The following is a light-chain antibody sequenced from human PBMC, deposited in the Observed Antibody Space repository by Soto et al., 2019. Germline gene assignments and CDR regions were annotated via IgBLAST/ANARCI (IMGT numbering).Light chain of an antibody. V-gene: IGLV1-40*01. Sequence: QSVLTQPPSVSGAPGQRVTISCTGFDSNIGADYGVHWYQQFPGTAPKLLIYGNSNRPSGVPDRFSGSKSGTSASLAITGLQAEDEADYYCQSYDSSLSVVFGGGTKLTVL. CDR1: DSNIGADYG. CDR3: QSYDSSLSVV. J-gene: IGLJ2*01. CDR2: GNS.